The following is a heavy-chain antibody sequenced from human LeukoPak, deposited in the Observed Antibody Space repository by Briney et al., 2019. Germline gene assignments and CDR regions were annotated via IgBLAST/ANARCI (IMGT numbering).Heavy chain of an antibody. V-gene: IGHV5-51*01. CDR3: ARRRGSSLWYFDY. CDR1: GYSFTSYW. J-gene: IGHJ4*02. D-gene: IGHD6-6*01. Sequence: GESLQISCQGSGYSFTSYWIGWVRQVPGKGLEWVGIIYPGDSDTRYSPSFQGQVTITTDKSISTAYMQWSSLKASDTAMYYCARRRGSSLWYFDYWGQGTLVTVSS. CDR2: IYPGDSDT.